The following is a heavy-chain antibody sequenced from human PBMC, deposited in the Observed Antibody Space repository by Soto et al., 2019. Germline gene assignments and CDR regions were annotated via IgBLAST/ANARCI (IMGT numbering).Heavy chain of an antibody. V-gene: IGHV4-61*08. D-gene: IGHD2-15*01. J-gene: IGHJ5*02. CDR2: IYYSGST. CDR1: GGSISSGGYY. CDR3: ARANGMGYCSGGSCSMGTWFDP. Sequence: SETLSLTCTVSGGSISSGGYYWSWIRQHPGKGLEWIGYIYYSGSTNYNPSLKSRVTISVDTSKNQFSLKLSSVTAADTAVYYCARANGMGYCSGGSCSMGTWFDPWGQGTLVTVSS.